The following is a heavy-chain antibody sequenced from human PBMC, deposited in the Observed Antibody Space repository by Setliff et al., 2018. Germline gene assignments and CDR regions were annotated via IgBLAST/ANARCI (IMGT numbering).Heavy chain of an antibody. CDR3: AKDHAGSGCYAGLES. J-gene: IGHJ4*02. Sequence: PGGSLRLSCAASGFTFNNYIMSWVRQAPGKGLEWVSSITGNGGSTFYAESVKGRFTISRDNSKNTLYLQMNSLRAEDTAVYYCAKDHAGSGCYAGLESWGQGTPVTVSS. CDR2: ITGNGGST. V-gene: IGHV3-23*01. D-gene: IGHD6-19*01. CDR1: GFTFNNYI.